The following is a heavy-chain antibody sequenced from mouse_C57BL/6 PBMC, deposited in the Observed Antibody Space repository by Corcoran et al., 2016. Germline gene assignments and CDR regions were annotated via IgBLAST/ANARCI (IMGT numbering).Heavy chain of an antibody. CDR3: AREKGLRRSGMDY. V-gene: IGHV1-36*01. CDR1: GFSFTDYS. D-gene: IGHD2-2*01. Sequence: EVQLQQSGPVLVKPGPSVKISCKASGFSFTDYSMHWVKQSHGKNLEWIGLVYPYNGGTSYNQKFKGKATLTVDTSSSTAYMELNRLTSEDSAVYYCAREKGLRRSGMDYWGQGTTLTVSS. CDR2: VYPYNGGT. J-gene: IGHJ2*01.